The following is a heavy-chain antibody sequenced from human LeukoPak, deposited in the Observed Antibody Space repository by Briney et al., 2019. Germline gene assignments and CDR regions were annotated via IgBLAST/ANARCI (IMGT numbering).Heavy chain of an antibody. CDR1: GYSFTSYW. CDR2: IYPGDSDT. D-gene: IGHD6-6*01. CDR3: ARLPRGIAARPGWFDP. J-gene: IGHJ5*02. V-gene: IGHV5-51*01. Sequence: GGSLKISCKGSGYSFTSYWIGWVRQMPGKGLEWMGIIYPGDSDTRYSPSFQGQVTISADKSISTAYLQWSSLKASDTAMYYCARLPRGIAARPGWFDPWGQGTLVTVSS.